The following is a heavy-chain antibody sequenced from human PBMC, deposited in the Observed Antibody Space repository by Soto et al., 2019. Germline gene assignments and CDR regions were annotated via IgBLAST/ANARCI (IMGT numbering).Heavy chain of an antibody. CDR2: INHSGST. V-gene: IGHV4-34*01. CDR3: ARAPYYDFWSGYSVSWFDP. CDR1: GGSFSGYY. Sequence: PSETLSLTCAVYGGSFSGYYWSWIRQPPGKGLEWIGEINHSGSTNYNPSLKSRVTISVDTSKNQFSLKLSSVTAADTAVYYCARAPYYDFWSGYSVSWFDPWGQGTLVTVSS. J-gene: IGHJ5*02. D-gene: IGHD3-3*01.